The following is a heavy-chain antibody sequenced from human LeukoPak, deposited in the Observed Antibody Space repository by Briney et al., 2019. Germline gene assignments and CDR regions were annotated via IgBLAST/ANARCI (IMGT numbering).Heavy chain of an antibody. Sequence: GGSLRLSCAASGFTFSSYAMHWVRQAPGKGLGWVAVISYDGSNKYYADSVKGRFTLFRDDARNSVYLQMNSLRVEDTAVYYCARDSGSGGPWGQGTPVTVSS. D-gene: IGHD6-19*01. J-gene: IGHJ5*02. CDR1: GFTFSSYA. V-gene: IGHV3-30-3*01. CDR3: ARDSGSGGP. CDR2: ISYDGSNK.